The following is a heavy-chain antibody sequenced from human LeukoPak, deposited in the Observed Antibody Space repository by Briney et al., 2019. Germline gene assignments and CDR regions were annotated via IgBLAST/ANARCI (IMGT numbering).Heavy chain of an antibody. D-gene: IGHD1-26*01. CDR3: ARLGIVGASGAFDI. CDR1: GGSISSGSYY. J-gene: IGHJ3*02. CDR2: IYTSGST. V-gene: IGHV4-61*02. Sequence: SETLSLTCTVSGGSISSGSYYWSWIRQPAGKGLEWIGRIYTSGSTNYNPSLKSRVTISVDTSKNQFSLKLSSVTAADTAVYYCARLGIVGASGAFDIWGQGTMVTVSS.